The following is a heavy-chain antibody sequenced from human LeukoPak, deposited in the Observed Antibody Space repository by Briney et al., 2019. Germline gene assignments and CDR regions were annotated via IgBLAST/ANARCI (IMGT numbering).Heavy chain of an antibody. D-gene: IGHD3-16*02. CDR1: GGSISSYY. CDR3: ARQSLYTDDAFDI. CDR2: IYYSGST. Sequence: TSETLSLTCAVSGGSISSYYWSWIRQPPGKGLEWIGYIYYSGSTNYNPSLKSRVTISVDTSKNQFSLKLSSVTAADTAVYYCARQSLYTDDAFDIWGQGTMVTVSS. V-gene: IGHV4-59*01. J-gene: IGHJ3*02.